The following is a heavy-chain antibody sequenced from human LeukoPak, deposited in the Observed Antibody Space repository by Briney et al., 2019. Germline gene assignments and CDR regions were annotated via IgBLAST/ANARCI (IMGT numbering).Heavy chain of an antibody. Sequence: GASVKVSCKASGYTFTDYYMHWVRQAPGQGLEWMGWINPKSGGTNYPQKFQGRVTMTRDTSISTAYMELSRLRSDDTAVYYCARGIYGGNSPLVDYWGQGTLVTVSS. V-gene: IGHV1-2*02. CDR2: INPKSGGT. CDR3: ARGIYGGNSPLVDY. D-gene: IGHD4-23*01. J-gene: IGHJ4*02. CDR1: GYTFTDYY.